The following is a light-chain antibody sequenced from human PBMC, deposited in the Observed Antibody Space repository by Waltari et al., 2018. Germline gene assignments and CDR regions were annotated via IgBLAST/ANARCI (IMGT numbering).Light chain of an antibody. CDR1: SSNIGAGHD. V-gene: IGLV1-40*01. J-gene: IGLJ2*01. CDR3: QSYDSSLSGSVV. Sequence: QSVLPQPPSVSGAPGQRVPISCTGSSSNIGAGHDVHWYQQLPGTAPKLLIYGNSNRPSGVPDRFSGSKSGTSASLAITGLQAEDEADYYCQSYDSSLSGSVVFGGGTKLTVL. CDR2: GNS.